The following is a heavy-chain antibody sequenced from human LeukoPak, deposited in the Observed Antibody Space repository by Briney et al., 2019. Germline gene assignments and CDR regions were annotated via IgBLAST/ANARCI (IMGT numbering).Heavy chain of an antibody. Sequence: GGSLRLSCAASGLTFSSHWMHWVRQAPGKGLEWVASINQDGSEKYYLDSVKGRFTISRDNAENSLYLQVNSLRAEDTAVYYCARDTDGGFDYWGQGTLVPVSS. CDR3: ARDTDGGFDY. CDR2: INQDGSEK. CDR1: GLTFSSHW. D-gene: IGHD4-23*01. J-gene: IGHJ4*02. V-gene: IGHV3-7*01.